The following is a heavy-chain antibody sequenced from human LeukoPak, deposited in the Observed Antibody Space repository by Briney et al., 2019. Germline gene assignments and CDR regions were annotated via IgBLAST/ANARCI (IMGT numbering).Heavy chain of an antibody. CDR3: ARDLGVRGVHIDY. J-gene: IGHJ4*02. D-gene: IGHD3-10*01. CDR2: IYTSGST. CDR1: GGSISSGSYY. V-gene: IGHV4-61*02. Sequence: SETLSLTCTVSGGSISSGSYYWSWIRQPAGKGLEWIGRIYTSGSTNYNPSLKSRVTMSVDTSKNQFSLKLSSVTAADTAVYYCARDLGVRGVHIDYWGQGTLVTVSS.